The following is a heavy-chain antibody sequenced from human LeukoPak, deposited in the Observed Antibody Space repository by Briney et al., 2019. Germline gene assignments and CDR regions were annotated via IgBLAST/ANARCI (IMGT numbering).Heavy chain of an antibody. D-gene: IGHD3-22*01. CDR2: IKQDGSEK. J-gene: IGHJ4*02. CDR1: GFTFSSYW. V-gene: IGHV3-7*01. CDR3: ARDLLGITMIFDY. Sequence: PGGSLRLSCAASGFTFSSYWMSWVRQAPGKGLEWVANIKQDGSEKYYVDSVKGRFTISRDNAKNSLYLQMNSLRAEDTAVYYCARDLLGITMIFDYWGQGTLVTVSS.